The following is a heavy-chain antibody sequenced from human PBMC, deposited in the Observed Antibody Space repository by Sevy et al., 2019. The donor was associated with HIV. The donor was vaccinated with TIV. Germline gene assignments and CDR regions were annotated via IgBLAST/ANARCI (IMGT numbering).Heavy chain of an antibody. CDR1: GFTFSTYA. D-gene: IGHD5-18*01. J-gene: IGHJ4*02. CDR3: ARDPTSYGYMDY. CDR2: ISGSGGST. V-gene: IGHV3-23*01. Sequence: GGSLRLSCTASGFTFSTYAMSWVRQAPGKGLEWVSAISGSGGSTYYADSVKGRFTISRDNSKNTLYLQMNSLRAEDTAVYYCARDPTSYGYMDYWGQGTLVTVSS.